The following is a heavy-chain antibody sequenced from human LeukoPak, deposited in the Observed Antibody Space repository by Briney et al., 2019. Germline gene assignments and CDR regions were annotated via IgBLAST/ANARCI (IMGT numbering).Heavy chain of an antibody. J-gene: IGHJ3*02. Sequence: GGSLRLSCAASGFTFSSYWMSWVRQAPGKGLEWVSSITSSSTYIYYADSVKGRFTISRDNAKNSLYLQMNSLRAEDTAVYYCARDLSSWGATLYGVFDIWGQGTMVTVSS. CDR2: ITSSSTYI. CDR1: GFTFSSYW. CDR3: ARDLSSWGATLYGVFDI. V-gene: IGHV3-21*01. D-gene: IGHD1-26*01.